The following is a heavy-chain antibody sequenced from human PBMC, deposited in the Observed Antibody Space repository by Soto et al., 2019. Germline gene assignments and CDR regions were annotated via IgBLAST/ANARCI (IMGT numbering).Heavy chain of an antibody. V-gene: IGHV3-7*01. CDR1: GFTFSSYW. CDR2: IKQDGSEK. CDR3: AREVQLERSFQYYFDY. Sequence: GGSLRLSCAASGFTFSSYWMSWVRQAPGKGLEWVANIKQDGSEKYYVDSVKGRFTISRDNAKNSLYLQMNSLRAEDTAVYYCAREVQLERSFQYYFDYWGQGTLVTVSS. D-gene: IGHD1-1*01. J-gene: IGHJ4*02.